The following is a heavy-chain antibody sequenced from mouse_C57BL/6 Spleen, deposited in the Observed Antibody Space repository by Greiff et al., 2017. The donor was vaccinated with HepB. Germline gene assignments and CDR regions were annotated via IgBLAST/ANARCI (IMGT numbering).Heavy chain of an antibody. J-gene: IGHJ3*01. CDR2: IYPGDGDT. D-gene: IGHD2-4*01. V-gene: IGHV1-80*01. Sequence: QVQLKQSGAELVKPGASVKISCKASGYAFSSYWMNWVKQRPGKGLEWIGQIYPGDGDTNYNGKFKGKATLTADKSSSTAYMQLSSLTSEDSAVYVCARGDYDVPAWFAYWGQGTLVTVSA. CDR1: GYAFSSYW. CDR3: ARGDYDVPAWFAY.